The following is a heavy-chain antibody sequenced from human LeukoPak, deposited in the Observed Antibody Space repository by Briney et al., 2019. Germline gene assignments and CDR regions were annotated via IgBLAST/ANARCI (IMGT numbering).Heavy chain of an antibody. V-gene: IGHV4-59*01. CDR2: IYYSGST. D-gene: IGHD3-3*01. CDR1: GGSISSYY. Sequence: PSETLSLTCTVSGGSISSYYWSWIRQPPGKGLEWIGYIYYSGSTNYNPSLKSRVTISVDTSKNQFSLKLSSVTAADTAVYYCASVYHNYFGVSYLSFDYWGQGTLVTVSS. CDR3: ASVYHNYFGVSYLSFDY. J-gene: IGHJ4*02.